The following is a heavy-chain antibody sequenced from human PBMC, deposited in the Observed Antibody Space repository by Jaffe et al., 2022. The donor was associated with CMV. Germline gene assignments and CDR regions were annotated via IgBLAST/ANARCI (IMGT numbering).Heavy chain of an antibody. CDR3: ARDSIDYAAYRGLDY. Sequence: QVQLVQSGAEVKKPGASVKVSCKASGYTFTTYGISWVRQAPGQGLEWMGWISAYNGHTNYAQKLQGRVTMTTDASTSTAYMELTSLRSDDTAVYYCARDSIDYAAYRGLDYWGQGTLVTVSS. V-gene: IGHV1-18*01. CDR2: ISAYNGHT. D-gene: IGHD4-17*01. CDR1: GYTFTTYG. J-gene: IGHJ4*02.